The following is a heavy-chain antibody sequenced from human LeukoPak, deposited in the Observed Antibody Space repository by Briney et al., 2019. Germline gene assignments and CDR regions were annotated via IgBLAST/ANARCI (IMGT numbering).Heavy chain of an antibody. CDR3: AGMIDYYDSSGYPDY. CDR2: ISSSGSTI. J-gene: IGHJ4*02. V-gene: IGHV3-48*04. D-gene: IGHD3-22*01. CDR1: GFTFSSYA. Sequence: PGGSPRLTCAASGFTFSSYAMSWVRQAPGKGLEWVSYISSSGSTIYYADSVKGRFTISRDNAKNSLYLQMNSLRAEDTAVYYCAGMIDYYDSSGYPDYWGQGTLVTVSS.